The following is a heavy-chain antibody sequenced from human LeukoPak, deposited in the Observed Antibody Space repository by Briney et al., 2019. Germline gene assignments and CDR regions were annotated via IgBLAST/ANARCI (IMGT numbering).Heavy chain of an antibody. V-gene: IGHV3-74*01. Sequence: PGRSLRLSCAASGFTFSSYWMHWVRQVPGKGLVWVARINPGGSGITYADSVKGRFTISRDNAKNTLYLQMDSLRAEDTGVFYCTRGSGWYPDYWGQGTLVTVSS. CDR3: TRGSGWYPDY. D-gene: IGHD6-19*01. CDR1: GFTFSSYW. CDR2: INPGGSGI. J-gene: IGHJ4*02.